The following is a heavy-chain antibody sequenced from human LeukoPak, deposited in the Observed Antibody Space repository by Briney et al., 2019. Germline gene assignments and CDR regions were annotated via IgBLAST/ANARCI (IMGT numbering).Heavy chain of an antibody. Sequence: PSETLSLTCTVSGGSISSSSYYWGWIHQPPGKGLEWTGSIYYSGSTYYNPSLKSRVTISVDTSKNQFSLKLSSVTAADTAVYYCARLQTYYDFWSGYYSPGRFDYWGQGTLVTVSS. CDR1: GGSISSSSYY. J-gene: IGHJ4*02. V-gene: IGHV4-39*01. CDR3: ARLQTYYDFWSGYYSPGRFDY. D-gene: IGHD3-3*01. CDR2: IYYSGST.